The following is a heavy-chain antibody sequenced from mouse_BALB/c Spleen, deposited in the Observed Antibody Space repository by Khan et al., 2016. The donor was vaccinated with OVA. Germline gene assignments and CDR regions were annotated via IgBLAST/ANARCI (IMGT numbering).Heavy chain of an antibody. V-gene: IGHV3-2*02. Sequence: EVELVESGPGLVKPSQSLSLTCTVTGYSITSDYAWNWIRQFPGNKLEWMGYISYSGRTSYNPSLKSRISITRDTSKNQFFLQLNSVTTEDTATYYCARWGNSYFDYWGQGTTLTVSS. J-gene: IGHJ2*01. CDR3: ARWGNSYFDY. CDR1: GYSITSDYA. CDR2: ISYSGRT.